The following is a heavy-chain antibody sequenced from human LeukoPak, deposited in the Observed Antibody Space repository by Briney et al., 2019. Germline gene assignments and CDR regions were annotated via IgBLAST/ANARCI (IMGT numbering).Heavy chain of an antibody. CDR1: GGPISSYY. D-gene: IGHD5-18*01. CDR2: IYYSGST. V-gene: IGHV4-59*01. J-gene: IGHJ4*02. CDR3: ARAPRGYSYDFDY. Sequence: SETLSPTCTVSGGPISSYYWSWIRQPPGKGLEWIGYIYYSGSTNYNPSLKSRVTISVDTSKNQFSLKLSSVTAADTAVYYCARAPRGYSYDFDYWGQGTLVTVSS.